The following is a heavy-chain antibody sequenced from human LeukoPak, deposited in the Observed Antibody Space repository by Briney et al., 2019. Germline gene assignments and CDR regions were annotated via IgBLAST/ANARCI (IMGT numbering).Heavy chain of an antibody. V-gene: IGHV1-8*01. CDR1: GDTFTNYD. Sequence: ASVKVSCKASGDTFTNYDINWVRQATGQGLEWMGWRNPNSGRAGFAQKLQGRLTMTADTSISTAYMGLSSLTSDDTAVYYCARGPVSPHGMDVWGQGTTVTVSS. CDR2: RNPNSGRA. J-gene: IGHJ6*02. CDR3: ARGPVSPHGMDV.